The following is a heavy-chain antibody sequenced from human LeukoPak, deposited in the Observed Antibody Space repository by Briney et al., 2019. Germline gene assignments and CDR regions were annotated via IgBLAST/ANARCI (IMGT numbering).Heavy chain of an antibody. V-gene: IGHV1-46*01. CDR1: GYTFTSYY. Sequence: ASVTVSCKASGYTFTSYYMHWVRQAPGQGLEWMGIINPSGGSTSYAQKFQGRVTMTRDTSTSTVYMELSSLRSEDTAVYYCARDYSYYYDSSGYPLFDYWGQGTLVTVSS. CDR3: ARDYSYYYDSSGYPLFDY. J-gene: IGHJ4*02. D-gene: IGHD3-22*01. CDR2: INPSGGST.